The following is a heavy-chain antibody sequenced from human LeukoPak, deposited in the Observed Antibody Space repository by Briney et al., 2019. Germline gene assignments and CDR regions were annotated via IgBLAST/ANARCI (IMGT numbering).Heavy chain of an antibody. CDR2: IYSGGST. D-gene: IGHD6-13*01. J-gene: IGHJ1*01. Sequence: PGGSLRLSCAASGFTVSSNYMSWVRQAPGKGLEWVSAIYSGGSTYYADSVKGRFTISRDNSKNTLYLQMNSLRAEDTAVYYCARGYSSSWYGEYFQHWGQGTLVTVSS. V-gene: IGHV3-53*01. CDR3: ARGYSSSWYGEYFQH. CDR1: GFTVSSNY.